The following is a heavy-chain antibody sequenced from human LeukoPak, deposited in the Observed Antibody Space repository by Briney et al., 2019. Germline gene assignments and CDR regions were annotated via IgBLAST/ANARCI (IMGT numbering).Heavy chain of an antibody. J-gene: IGHJ4*02. Sequence: GGSLRLSCAASGFTLSTHDMSWVRQSPGKGLEWVSGISSSGGSTHYADSVKGRFTLSRDSSKNTLYLQMSSLRAEDTALYYCATDRMAYGSGSSEDHWGQGTLVTVSS. CDR1: GFTLSTHD. CDR3: ATDRMAYGSGSSEDH. CDR2: ISSSGGST. V-gene: IGHV3-23*01. D-gene: IGHD3-10*01.